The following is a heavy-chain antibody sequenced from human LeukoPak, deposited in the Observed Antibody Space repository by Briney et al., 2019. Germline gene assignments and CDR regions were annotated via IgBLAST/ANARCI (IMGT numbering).Heavy chain of an antibody. D-gene: IGHD3-22*01. CDR1: GGSISSSSYY. J-gene: IGHJ4*02. CDR3: ARGGLRYDSSGYHFVY. CDR2: IYYSGST. V-gene: IGHV4-39*07. Sequence: SETLSLTCTVSGGSISSSSYYWGWIRQPPGKGLEWIGSIYYSGSTYYNPSLKSRVTISVDTSKNQFSLKLSSVTAADTAVYCCARGGLRYDSSGYHFVYGGQGTLVSVSS.